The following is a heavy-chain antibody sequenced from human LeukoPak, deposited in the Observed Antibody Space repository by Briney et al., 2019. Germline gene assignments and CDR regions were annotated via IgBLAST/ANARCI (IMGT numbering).Heavy chain of an antibody. D-gene: IGHD1-14*01. CDR3: ARRPGN. CDR1: RFTLSTYW. V-gene: IGHV3-53*01. Sequence: GGSLRLSCAASRFTLSTYWMSWVRQAPGKGLEWVSLIYSGGAIRYADSVKGRFTISRDSSKNTLFLQMNDLTVEDTARYYCARRPGNWGQGILVTVSS. J-gene: IGHJ4*02. CDR2: IYSGGAI.